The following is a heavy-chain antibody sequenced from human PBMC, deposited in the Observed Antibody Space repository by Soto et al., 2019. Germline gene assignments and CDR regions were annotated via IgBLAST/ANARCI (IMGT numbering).Heavy chain of an antibody. D-gene: IGHD6-19*01. CDR3: ARLRRVDISGWCFDY. J-gene: IGHJ4*02. CDR1: AGSFSGHY. CDR2: INHSGST. Sequence: SETLSLTCVVYAGSFSGHYWSWIRQPPGKGLEWIVEINHSGSTNYNPSLKSRVTISVDTSKNQLSLELSSVTAADTAVYYCARLRRVDISGWCFDYWGQGTLVTVSS. V-gene: IGHV4-34*01.